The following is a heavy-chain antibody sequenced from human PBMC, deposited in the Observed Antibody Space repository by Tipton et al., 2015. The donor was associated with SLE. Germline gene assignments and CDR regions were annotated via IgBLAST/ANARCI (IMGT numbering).Heavy chain of an antibody. Sequence: TLSLTCAVYGGSFSGYYWSWIRQPPGKGLEWIGSIYYSGSTYYNPSLKSRVTISVDTSKNQFSLKLSSVTAADTAVYYCATVAPSEYYFDYWGQGTLVTVSS. V-gene: IGHV4-34*01. CDR1: GGSFSGYY. CDR3: ATVAPSEYYFDY. CDR2: IYYSGST. J-gene: IGHJ4*02. D-gene: IGHD2-21*01.